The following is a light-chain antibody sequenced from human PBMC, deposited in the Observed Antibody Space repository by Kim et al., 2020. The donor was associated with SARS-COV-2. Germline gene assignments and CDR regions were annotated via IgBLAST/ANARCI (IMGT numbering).Light chain of an antibody. Sequence: SSSVGDRVTITCRASQIINTYLAWYQQKPGKATNLLIYQASSLQIGVPSRFSGSGSGAEFTLTISSLQPDDFATYYCQHYIRFPYTFGQGTKLEI. CDR3: QHYIRFPYT. V-gene: IGKV1-5*03. CDR2: QAS. CDR1: QIINTY. J-gene: IGKJ2*01.